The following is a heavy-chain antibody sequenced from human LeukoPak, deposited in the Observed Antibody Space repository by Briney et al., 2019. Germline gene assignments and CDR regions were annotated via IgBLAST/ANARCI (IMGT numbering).Heavy chain of an antibody. V-gene: IGHV1-2*02. D-gene: IGHD5-12*01. J-gene: IGHJ4*02. CDR2: INPNSGGT. Sequence: ASVKVSCKASGYTFTGYYMHWVRQAPGRGLEWMGWINPNSGGTNYAQKFQGRVTMTRDTSISTAYMELSRLRSDDTAVYYCARDGYSGYDRGDYWGQGTLVTVSS. CDR3: ARDGYSGYDRGDY. CDR1: GYTFTGYY.